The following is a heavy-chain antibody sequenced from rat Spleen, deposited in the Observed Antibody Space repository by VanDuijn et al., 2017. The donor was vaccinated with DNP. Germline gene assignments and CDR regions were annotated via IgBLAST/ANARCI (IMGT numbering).Heavy chain of an antibody. D-gene: IGHD1-4*01. CDR2: VNSAGTT. J-gene: IGHJ4*01. CDR3: ARWPGYNPPYAMDA. Sequence: EVQLQESGPGLVKTSQLLSLTCSVTGYSITSSYRWNWIRKFPGNKLEWMGSVNSAGTTNYNPSLKSRISITRDTSKNQLFLQVNSVTTEDTATYYCARWPGYNPPYAMDAWGQGTSVTVSS. V-gene: IGHV3-3*01. CDR1: GYSITSSYR.